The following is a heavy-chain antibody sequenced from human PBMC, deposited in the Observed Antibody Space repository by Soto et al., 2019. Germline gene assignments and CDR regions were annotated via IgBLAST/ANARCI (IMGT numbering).Heavy chain of an antibody. CDR3: AREINSNGYYYVTDL. CDR2: IIPIFGTA. J-gene: IGHJ6*02. Sequence: SVKVSCKACGGTFSSYAISWVGQAGGQGREWMGGIIPIFGTANYAQKFQGRVTITADKSTSTAYMELSSLRSEDTAVYYCAREINSNGYYYVTDLWGQGTSVTVSS. V-gene: IGHV1-69*06. D-gene: IGHD2-8*01. CDR1: GGTFSSYA.